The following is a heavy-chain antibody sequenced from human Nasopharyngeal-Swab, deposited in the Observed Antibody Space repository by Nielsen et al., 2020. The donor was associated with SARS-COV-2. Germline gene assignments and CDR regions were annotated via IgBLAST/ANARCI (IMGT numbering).Heavy chain of an antibody. Sequence: SETLSLTCAGYGGTFSGYYWSWIRQPPGKGLEWIGEINHSGSTNYNPSLKSRVTISVDTSKNQFSLKLSSVTAADTAVYYCARVVVVPAAMTGEAYYCYYGMDVWGQGTTVTVSS. V-gene: IGHV4-34*01. J-gene: IGHJ6*02. D-gene: IGHD2-2*01. CDR2: INHSGST. CDR3: ARVVVVPAAMTGEAYYCYYGMDV. CDR1: GGTFSGYY.